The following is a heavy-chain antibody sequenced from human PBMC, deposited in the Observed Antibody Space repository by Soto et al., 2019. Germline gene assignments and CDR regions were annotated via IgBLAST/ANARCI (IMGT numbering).Heavy chain of an antibody. CDR3: VKEMTPIHGGVYDSSGYYYGGFDY. CDR1: GFTFSSYA. CDR2: ISSNGGST. D-gene: IGHD3-22*01. J-gene: IGHJ4*02. V-gene: IGHV3-64D*08. Sequence: GGSLRLSCSASGFTFSSYAMHWVRQAPGKGLEYVSAISSNGGSTYYADSVKGRFTISRDNSKNTLYLQMSSLRAEDTAVYYCVKEMTPIHGGVYDSSGYYYGGFDYWGQGTLVTVSS.